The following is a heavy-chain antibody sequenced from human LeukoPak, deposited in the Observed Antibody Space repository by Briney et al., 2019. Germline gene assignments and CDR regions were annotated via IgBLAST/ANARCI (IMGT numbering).Heavy chain of an antibody. CDR3: ARDVGYSPDY. CDR2: IKSDGSST. CDR1: GFTFSRYW. V-gene: IGHV3-74*01. Sequence: GGSLRLSCAASGFTFSRYWMHWVRQAPGKGLVWVSLIKSDGSSTNYADSVKGRFTISRDNAKNTLYLQMNSLRAEDTAVYYCARDVGYSPDYWSQGTLVSVSS. J-gene: IGHJ4*02. D-gene: IGHD4-23*01.